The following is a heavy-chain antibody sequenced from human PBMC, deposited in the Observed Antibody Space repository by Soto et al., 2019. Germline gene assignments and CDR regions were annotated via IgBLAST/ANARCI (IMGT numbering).Heavy chain of an antibody. J-gene: IGHJ4*02. Sequence: ASVKVSCKASGYTFTSYYMRWVRQAPGQGLEWMGIINPSGGSTSYAQKLQGRGTMTTDTSTSTAYMELRSLRSDDTAVYYCARATISSGYISYWGQGTLVTVSS. V-gene: IGHV1-46*01. CDR1: GYTFTSYY. CDR3: ARATISSGYISY. D-gene: IGHD3-22*01. CDR2: INPSGGST.